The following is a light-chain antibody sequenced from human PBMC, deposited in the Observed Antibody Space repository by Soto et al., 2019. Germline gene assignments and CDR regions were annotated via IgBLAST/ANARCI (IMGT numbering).Light chain of an antibody. CDR3: QQYGRSPWT. V-gene: IGKV3-20*01. Sequence: EIVLTQSPGTLSLSPGHRATLSCRASQSVSSSHLAWYQQKPGQAPRLLIYGASSRATAIPDRFSGSGSGTDFTLTISRLEPEDFAVYYCQQYGRSPWTFGQGTKVDI. CDR1: QSVSSSH. J-gene: IGKJ1*01. CDR2: GAS.